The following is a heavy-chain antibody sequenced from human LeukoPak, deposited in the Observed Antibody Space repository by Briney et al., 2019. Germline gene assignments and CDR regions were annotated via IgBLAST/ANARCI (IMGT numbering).Heavy chain of an antibody. Sequence: ASVKVSYKASGYTFTGYYMHWVRQAPGQGLEWMGWINPNSGGTNYAQKFQGWVTMARDTSISTAYMELSRLRSDDTAVYYCARVGGYCSSTSCYWDAFDIWGQGTMVTVSS. CDR2: INPNSGGT. V-gene: IGHV1-2*04. CDR1: GYTFTGYY. D-gene: IGHD2-2*01. J-gene: IGHJ3*02. CDR3: ARVGGYCSSTSCYWDAFDI.